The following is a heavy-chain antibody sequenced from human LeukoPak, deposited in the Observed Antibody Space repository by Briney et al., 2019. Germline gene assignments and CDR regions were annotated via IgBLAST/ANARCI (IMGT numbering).Heavy chain of an antibody. CDR2: ISSSGSTI. Sequence: GGSLRLSCAASGFTFSDYYMSWIRQAPGKGLEWVSYISSSGSTIYYADSVKGRFTISRDNAKNSLYLQMNSPRAEDTAVYYCARALYYDSSGYLYYFDYWGQGTLVTVSS. J-gene: IGHJ4*02. CDR1: GFTFSDYY. CDR3: ARALYYDSSGYLYYFDY. D-gene: IGHD3-22*01. V-gene: IGHV3-11*01.